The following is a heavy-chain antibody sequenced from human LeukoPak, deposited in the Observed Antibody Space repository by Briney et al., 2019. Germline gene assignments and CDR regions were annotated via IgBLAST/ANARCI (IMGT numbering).Heavy chain of an antibody. CDR3: ATMPDTDPFDY. J-gene: IGHJ4*02. V-gene: IGHV4-34*01. CDR1: GGSFSGYY. Sequence: PSETLSLTCAVYGGSFSGYYWSWIRQPPGKGLEWIGEINHSGSTNYNPSLKSRVTISVDTSKNQFSLKLSSVTAADTAVYYCATMPDTDPFDYWGQGTLVTVSS. D-gene: IGHD5-18*01. CDR2: INHSGST.